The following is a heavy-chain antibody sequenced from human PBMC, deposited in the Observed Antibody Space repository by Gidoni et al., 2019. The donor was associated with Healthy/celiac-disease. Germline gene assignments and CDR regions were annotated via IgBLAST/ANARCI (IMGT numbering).Heavy chain of an antibody. CDR3: ASLGDYYYYGMDV. D-gene: IGHD4-17*01. CDR1: GGTFSSHA. J-gene: IGHJ6*02. CDR2: IIPIFGPA. V-gene: IGHV1-69*01. Sequence: QVQLVQSGTEVKKPGSSVKVYCKASGGTFSSHAISWVRQAPGQGLGWMGGIIPIFGPANYAQKSQGRVTITADESTSTAYMELSSLRSEVTAVYYCASLGDYYYYGMDVWGQGTTVTVSS.